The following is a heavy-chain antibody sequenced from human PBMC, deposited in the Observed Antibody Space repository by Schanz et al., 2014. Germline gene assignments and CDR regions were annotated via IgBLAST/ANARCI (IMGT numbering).Heavy chain of an antibody. CDR2: FIPILDVG. Sequence: QVQLVQSGPEVKKPGSSVKVSCQAFGDTFSKYNIMWVRQVPGQGLEWLGRFIPILDVGNYAQQFQGRVTFTADKSTSTAYMELSSLRSDDTAVYYCARGGGPEDVFDIWGQGTILTVSS. CDR3: ARGGGPEDVFDI. J-gene: IGHJ3*02. D-gene: IGHD2-15*01. V-gene: IGHV1-69*02. CDR1: GDTFSKYN.